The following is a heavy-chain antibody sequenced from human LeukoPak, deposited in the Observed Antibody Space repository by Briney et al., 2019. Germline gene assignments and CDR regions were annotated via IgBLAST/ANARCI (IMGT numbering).Heavy chain of an antibody. J-gene: IGHJ4*02. CDR1: GFTFTNAW. D-gene: IGHD4-17*01. Sequence: KTGGSLRLSCTTSGFTFTNAWMNWVRQAPGKGLECVGRIRGKTEGATTDFAAPVKGRFTISRDDSKNTLYLQMSSLKTEDTAVYYCSTDGGGSWFGDYAAYWGQGTLVTVSS. V-gene: IGHV3-15*01. CDR2: IRGKTEGATT. CDR3: STDGGGSWFGDYAAY.